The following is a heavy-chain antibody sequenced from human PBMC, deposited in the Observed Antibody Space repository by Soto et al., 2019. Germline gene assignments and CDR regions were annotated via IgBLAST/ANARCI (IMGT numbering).Heavy chain of an antibody. J-gene: IGHJ6*02. CDR2: ISGSGDST. CDR1: GFTFSSYA. V-gene: IGHV3-23*01. Sequence: GGSLRLSCAASGFTFSSYAMSWVRQAPGKGLEWVSAISGSGDSTYYADSVKGRFTISRDNSKNTLYLQMNSLRAEDTAVYYCAKDGPIDHYYYYGMDVWGQGTTVTVSS. CDR3: AKDGPIDHYYYYGMDV.